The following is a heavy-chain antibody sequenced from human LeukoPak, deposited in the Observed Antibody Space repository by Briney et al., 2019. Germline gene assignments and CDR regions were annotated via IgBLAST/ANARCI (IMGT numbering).Heavy chain of an antibody. CDR3: ARGYSNYVN. J-gene: IGHJ4*02. V-gene: IGHV4-34*01. D-gene: IGHD4-11*01. CDR2: INHSGST. CDR1: GGSFSGYC. Sequence: SETLSLTCAVYGGSFSGYCWSWIRQPPGKGLEWIGEINHSGSTNYNPSLKSRVTISVDTSKNQFSLKLSSVTAADTAVYYCARGYSNYVNWGQGTLVTVSP.